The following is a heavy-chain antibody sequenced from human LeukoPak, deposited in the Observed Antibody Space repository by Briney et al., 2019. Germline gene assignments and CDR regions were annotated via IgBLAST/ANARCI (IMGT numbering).Heavy chain of an antibody. J-gene: IGHJ4*02. D-gene: IGHD5-12*01. CDR1: GVSFSGYY. Sequence: PSETLSLTCAVYGVSFSGYYWSWIRQPPGKGLEWIGEINHSGSTNYNPSLKSRVTISVDTSKNQFSLKLSSVTAADTAVYYCARVGFMVAKYTFDYWGQGTLVTVSS. CDR2: INHSGST. V-gene: IGHV4-34*01. CDR3: ARVGFMVAKYTFDY.